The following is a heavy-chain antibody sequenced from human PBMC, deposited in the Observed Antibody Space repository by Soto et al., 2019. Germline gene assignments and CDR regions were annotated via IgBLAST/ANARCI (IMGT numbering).Heavy chain of an antibody. D-gene: IGHD2-2*02. CDR3: ANSYTRFNYYYYGMDV. CDR2: ISFGGSKK. CDR1: GFTFSSYA. V-gene: IGHV3-30-3*02. Sequence: GGSLRLSCAVSGFTFSSYAMHWVRQAPGKGLEWVSVISFGGSKKYYADSVQGRFTISRDNSKNTLYLQMNSLRAEDTAVYYCANSYTRFNYYYYGMDVWGQGTTVTVSS. J-gene: IGHJ6*02.